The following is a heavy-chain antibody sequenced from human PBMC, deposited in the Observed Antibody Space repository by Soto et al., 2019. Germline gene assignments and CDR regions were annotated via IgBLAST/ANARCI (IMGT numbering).Heavy chain of an antibody. CDR2: MNPNSGNT. Sequence: GASVKVSCKASGYTFTSYDINWVRQATGQGLEWMGWMNPNSGNTGYAQKFQGRVTMTRNTSISTAYMELSSLRSEDTAVYYCARGREDIVVVPAAEYYYYYMDVWGKGTTVTVSS. V-gene: IGHV1-8*01. D-gene: IGHD2-2*01. CDR3: ARGREDIVVVPAAEYYYYYMDV. J-gene: IGHJ6*03. CDR1: GYTFTSYD.